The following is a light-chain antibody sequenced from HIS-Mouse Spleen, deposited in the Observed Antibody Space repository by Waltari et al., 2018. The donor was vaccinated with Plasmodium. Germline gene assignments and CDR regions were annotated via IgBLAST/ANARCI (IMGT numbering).Light chain of an antibody. CDR3: CSYAGSYTLV. V-gene: IGLV2-11*01. CDR2: DVS. CDR1: RSDVGGYNY. Sequence: QSALTQPRSVSGSPGQSVTISCTGTRSDVGGYNYVPWYQQHPGKAPKLMLYDVSKRPSGVPDRFSGAKSGNTASLTISGLQAEDEADYYCCSYAGSYTLVFGGGTKLTVL. J-gene: IGLJ2*01.